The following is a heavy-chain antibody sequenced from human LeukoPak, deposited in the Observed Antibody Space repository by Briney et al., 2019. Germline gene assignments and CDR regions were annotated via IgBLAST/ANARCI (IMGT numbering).Heavy chain of an antibody. CDR3: ARDLYRIVVVPHYFDY. D-gene: IGHD3-22*01. CDR2: MNPNSGNT. V-gene: IGHV1-8*01. CDR1: GYTFTSYD. J-gene: IGHJ4*02. Sequence: ASVKVSCKASGYTFTSYDINWVRQATGQGLEWMGWMNPNSGNTGYAQKFQGRVTMTRNTSISTAYMELSSLRSEDTAVYYCARDLYRIVVVPHYFDYWGQGTLVTVSS.